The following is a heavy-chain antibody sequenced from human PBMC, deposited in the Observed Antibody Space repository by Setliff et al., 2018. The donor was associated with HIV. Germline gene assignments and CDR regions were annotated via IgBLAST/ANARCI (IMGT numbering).Heavy chain of an antibody. CDR2: LYVSGDT. Sequence: SETLSLTCYVTDDPVSSYYWSWVRQPAGKGLEWIGRLYVSGDTNYNPSLKSRVTMSLDTSKKHFSLKLKSVTAADTAVYYCALTGHRLLRGYMDVWGQGTTVTVSS. J-gene: IGHJ6*03. V-gene: IGHV4-4*07. CDR3: ALTGHRLLRGYMDV. D-gene: IGHD2-15*01. CDR1: DDPVSSYY.